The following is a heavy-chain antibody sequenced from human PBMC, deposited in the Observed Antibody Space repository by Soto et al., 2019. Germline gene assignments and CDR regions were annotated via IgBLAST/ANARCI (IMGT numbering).Heavy chain of an antibody. D-gene: IGHD4-17*01. CDR1: GFIFNDYY. CDR3: ARDRPLTTVRASLSY. J-gene: IGHJ4*02. V-gene: IGHV3-11*01. CDR2: ITSSGGTT. Sequence: GGSLRLSCAASGFIFNDYYMTWIRQAPGKGLEFVSHITSSGGTTYYADSVKGRFTISRDNARNLLYLQMDSLRADDTAVYYCARDRPLTTVRASLSYWGQGALVTVSS.